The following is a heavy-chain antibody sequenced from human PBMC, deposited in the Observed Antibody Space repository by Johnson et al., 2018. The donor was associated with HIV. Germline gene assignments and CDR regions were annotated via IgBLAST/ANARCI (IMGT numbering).Heavy chain of an antibody. J-gene: IGHJ3*02. Sequence: VQLVESGGGLVQPGRSLRLSCAASGFTVSSYWMHWVRQAPGKGLVWVSHINSDGSSTDYADSVKGRFTISRDSAKSTLYLQMNSLRAEDTAVYYCAKDNDWVTTFDAFDIWGQGTMVTVSS. V-gene: IGHV3-74*01. CDR3: AKDNDWVTTFDAFDI. CDR1: GFTVSSYW. CDR2: INSDGSST. D-gene: IGHD4-17*01.